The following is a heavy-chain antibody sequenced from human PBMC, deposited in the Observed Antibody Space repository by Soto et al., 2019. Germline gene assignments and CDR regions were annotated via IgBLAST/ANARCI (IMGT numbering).Heavy chain of an antibody. Sequence: PGESLKISCKGSGYSFTSYWISWVRQMPGKGLEWMGRIDPSDSYTNYSPSFQGHVTISADKSISTAYLQWSSLKASDTAMYYCARPCHSSSFGYYGMDVWGQGTTVTVSS. CDR1: GYSFTSYW. CDR3: ARPCHSSSFGYYGMDV. CDR2: IDPSDSYT. V-gene: IGHV5-10-1*01. D-gene: IGHD6-6*01. J-gene: IGHJ6*02.